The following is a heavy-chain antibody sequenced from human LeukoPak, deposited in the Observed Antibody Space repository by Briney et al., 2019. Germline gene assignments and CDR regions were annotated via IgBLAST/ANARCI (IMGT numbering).Heavy chain of an antibody. V-gene: IGHV1-69*13. Sequence: ASVKVSCKASGGTFSSYAISWVRQAPGQGLEWMGGIIPIFGTANYAQKFQGRVTVTADESTSTAYMELSSLRSEDTAVYYCATTLAVAGKNWFDPWGQGTLVTVSS. J-gene: IGHJ5*02. CDR3: ATTLAVAGKNWFDP. D-gene: IGHD6-19*01. CDR2: IIPIFGTA. CDR1: GGTFSSYA.